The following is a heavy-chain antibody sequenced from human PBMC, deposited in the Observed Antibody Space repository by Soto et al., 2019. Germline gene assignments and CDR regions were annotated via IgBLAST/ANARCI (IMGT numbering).Heavy chain of an antibody. D-gene: IGHD5-12*01. CDR3: ARAENGYNPFDY. CDR2: ISYDGSNK. J-gene: IGHJ4*02. Sequence: GGSLRLSCAASGFTFSSYGMHWVRQAPGKGLEWVAVISYDGSNKYYADSVKGRFTISRDNSKNTLYLQMNSLRAEDTAVYYCARAENGYNPFDYWGQGTLVTVSS. CDR1: GFTFSSYG. V-gene: IGHV3-30*03.